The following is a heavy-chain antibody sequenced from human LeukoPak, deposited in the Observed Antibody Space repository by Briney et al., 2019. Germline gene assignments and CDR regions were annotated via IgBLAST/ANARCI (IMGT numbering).Heavy chain of an antibody. CDR1: GFTFSSYG. CDR2: IRYDGSNK. D-gene: IGHD2-8*01. J-gene: IGHJ3*02. CDR3: AKVKIVLMVYAISAFDI. V-gene: IGHV3-30*02. Sequence: PGGSLRLSCAASGFTFSSYGMHWVRQAPGKGLEWVAFIRYDGSNKYYADSVKGRFTISRDNSKNTLYLQMNSLRAEDTAVYYCAKVKIVLMVYAISAFDIWGQGTMVTVSS.